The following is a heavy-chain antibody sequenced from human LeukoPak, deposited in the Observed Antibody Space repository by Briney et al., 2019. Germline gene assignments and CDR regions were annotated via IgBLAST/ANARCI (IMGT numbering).Heavy chain of an antibody. Sequence: GASVKVSCKVSGYTLTELSMHWVRQAPGKGLEWMGGFDPEDGETIYAQKFQGRVTMTEDTSTDTAYMELSSLRSEDTAVYYCATNSRLGFRLGIIDYWGQGTLVTVSS. CDR3: ATNSRLGFRLGIIDY. D-gene: IGHD2/OR15-2a*01. CDR2: FDPEDGET. V-gene: IGHV1-24*01. J-gene: IGHJ4*02. CDR1: GYTLTELS.